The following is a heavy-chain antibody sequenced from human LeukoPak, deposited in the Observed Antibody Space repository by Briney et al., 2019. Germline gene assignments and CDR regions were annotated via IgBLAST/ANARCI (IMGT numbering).Heavy chain of an antibody. CDR3: ARDNSVGDYAWWFDP. J-gene: IGHJ5*02. V-gene: IGHV1-46*01. D-gene: IGHD1-26*01. CDR1: AYAFTRHY. CDR2: INPSGSST. Sequence: ASVKVSCKASAYAFTRHYMHWVRQDLGQGLEWMGLINPSGSSTTYTQKFQGRVTMTRDMSTSTDYMERSSLRSEDTAVYYCARDNSVGDYAWWFDPWGQGTLVTVSS.